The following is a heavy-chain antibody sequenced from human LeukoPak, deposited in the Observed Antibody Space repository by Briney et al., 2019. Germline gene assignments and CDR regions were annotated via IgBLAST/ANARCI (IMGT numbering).Heavy chain of an antibody. J-gene: IGHJ6*02. Sequence: AGGSLRLSCAASGFTFSIHWMHWVRQAPGKGPVWVAHINSDGSSTTYADSVKGRFTISRDNAKNSLYLQMNSLRDEDTAVYYCARQYSYGSLRLYYYGMDVWGQGTTVTVSS. V-gene: IGHV3-74*03. CDR1: GFTFSIHW. D-gene: IGHD5-18*01. CDR2: INSDGSST. CDR3: ARQYSYGSLRLYYYGMDV.